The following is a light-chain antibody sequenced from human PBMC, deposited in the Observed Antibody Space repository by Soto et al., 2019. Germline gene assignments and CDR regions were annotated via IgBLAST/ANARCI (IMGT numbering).Light chain of an antibody. J-gene: IGLJ1*01. V-gene: IGLV2-14*01. CDR1: SSGVGGYNH. CDR3: SSYARTRSYA. Sequence: QSVLTQPASVSGSPGQSITISCSGTSSGVGGYNHVSWYQQHPGKAPKLIIFEVRNPPSGVSDRFSASKPGNTASLTIFGLQTEDEAFYYCSSYARTRSYAFG. CDR2: EVR.